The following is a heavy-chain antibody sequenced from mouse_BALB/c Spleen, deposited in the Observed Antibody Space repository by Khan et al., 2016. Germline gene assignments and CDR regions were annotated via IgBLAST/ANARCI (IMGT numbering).Heavy chain of an antibody. CDR2: ITYSGST. CDR3: ARGYYGSSFFDY. D-gene: IGHD1-1*01. J-gene: IGHJ3*01. V-gene: IGHV3-2*02. CDR1: GYSITSDYA. Sequence: EVQLVESGPGLVKPSQSLSLTCSVTGYSITSDYAWNWLRQFPGSKLEWMGYITYSGSTSYNPSLKSRISITRDTSKNQFFLQLNSVTTEDTATNYCARGYYGSSFFDYWGQGTLVTVSA.